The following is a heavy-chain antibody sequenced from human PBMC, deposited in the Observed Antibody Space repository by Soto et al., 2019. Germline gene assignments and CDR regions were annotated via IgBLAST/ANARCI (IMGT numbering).Heavy chain of an antibody. CDR1: GFTVSSNY. D-gene: IGHD3-22*01. Sequence: GSLRLSCAASGFTVSSNYMSWVRQAPGKGLEWVSVIYSGSNTYYADSVKGRFTVSRDNSKNTLYLQMNSLRAEDTAVYYCASFGSPGSDIRSYFDYWGQGTLVTVSS. V-gene: IGHV3-53*01. CDR3: ASFGSPGSDIRSYFDY. CDR2: IYSGSNT. J-gene: IGHJ4*02.